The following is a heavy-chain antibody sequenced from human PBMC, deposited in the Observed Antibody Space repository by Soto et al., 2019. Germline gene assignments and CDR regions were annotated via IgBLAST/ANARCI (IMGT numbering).Heavy chain of an antibody. J-gene: IGHJ6*02. CDR3: ARGRHILTGYYRDLNYGMDV. V-gene: IGHV4-61*08. CDR1: GGSISSGGYY. CDR2: IYYSGST. D-gene: IGHD3-9*01. Sequence: SETLSLTCTVSGGSISSGGYYWSWIRQPPGKGLEWIGYIYYSGSTNYNPSLKSRVTISVDTSKNQFSLKLSSVTAADTAVYYCARGRHILTGYYRDLNYGMDVWGQGTTVTVSS.